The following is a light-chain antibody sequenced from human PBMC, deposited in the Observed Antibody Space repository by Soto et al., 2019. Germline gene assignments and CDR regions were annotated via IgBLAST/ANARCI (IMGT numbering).Light chain of an antibody. CDR2: DAS. V-gene: IGKV1-5*01. CDR1: QSISSW. Sequence: DIQMTQSPSILSASVGDRVTLTCRASQSISSWLAWYQQKPGKAPKLLIYDASSLESGVPSRFSGSGSGTEFTLTISSLQPDDFATYYCQQYNSYSVPRWTFGQGTKVDIK. CDR3: QQYNSYSVPRWT. J-gene: IGKJ1*01.